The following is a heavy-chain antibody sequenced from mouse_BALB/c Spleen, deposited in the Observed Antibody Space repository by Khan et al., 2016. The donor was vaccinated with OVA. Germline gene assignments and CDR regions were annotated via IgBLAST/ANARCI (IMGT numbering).Heavy chain of an antibody. CDR2: ISYDGSN. D-gene: IGHD2-1*01. Sequence: EVQLQESGPGLVKPSQSLSLTCSVTGYSITSGYYWSWIRQFPGNRLECMGYISYDGSNNYNPSLKNRITITRATSKKQFILKLNSVTTEDTATYYCARTSYGKGAYWGQGTMVTVSA. V-gene: IGHV3-6*02. CDR3: ARTSYGKGAY. CDR1: GYSITSGYY. J-gene: IGHJ3*01.